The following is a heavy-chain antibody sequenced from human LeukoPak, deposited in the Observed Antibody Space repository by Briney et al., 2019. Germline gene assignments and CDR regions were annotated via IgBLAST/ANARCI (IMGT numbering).Heavy chain of an antibody. CDR3: ARVRRGSGSYWRGLSRYYYYGMAV. J-gene: IGHJ6*02. CDR1: GFTFSSYE. D-gene: IGHD1-26*01. CDR2: ISSSGSTI. Sequence: GGSLRLSCAASGFTFSSYEMNWVRQAPGQGLEWVAYISSSGSTIYYADSVKGRFTISRDNAKNSLYLQMNSLRAEDAAVYYCARVRRGSGSYWRGLSRYYYYGMAVWGQGTTVTVSS. V-gene: IGHV3-48*03.